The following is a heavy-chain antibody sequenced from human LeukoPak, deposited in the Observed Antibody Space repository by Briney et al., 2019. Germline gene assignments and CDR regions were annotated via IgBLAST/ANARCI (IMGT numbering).Heavy chain of an antibody. J-gene: IGHJ5*02. CDR3: ARDSRRVREVISRGP. D-gene: IGHD3-10*01. CDR2: ISAYKGNT. Sequence: ASVKVSCKASRYTLTSYGISWVRPAPGQGREWMGWISAYKGNTNYAQKLRGRVTMTTDTSTSTAYMELRSLRSDDTAVYYCARDSRRVREVISRGPWGQGTLVTVSS. V-gene: IGHV1-18*01. CDR1: RYTLTSYG.